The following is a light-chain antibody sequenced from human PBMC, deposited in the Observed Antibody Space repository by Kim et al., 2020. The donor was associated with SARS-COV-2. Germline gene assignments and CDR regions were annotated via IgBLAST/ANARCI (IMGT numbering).Light chain of an antibody. CDR3: QQYDVHPET. Sequence: SVGDRVTISCRASQSIHIWLAWFQQKPGKAPRVLMYKASTLESGVPSRFRGSGSGTEFTLTISSLQPDDFATYYCQQYDVHPETFGQGTKVDIK. CDR1: QSIHIW. CDR2: KAS. J-gene: IGKJ1*01. V-gene: IGKV1-5*03.